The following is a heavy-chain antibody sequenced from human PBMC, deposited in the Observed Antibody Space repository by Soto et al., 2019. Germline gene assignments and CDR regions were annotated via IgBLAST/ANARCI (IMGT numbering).Heavy chain of an antibody. CDR2: ISDSGST. J-gene: IGHJ4*02. CDR3: AKVWGEDGYCTRTSCLYYFHH. CDR1: GFTFSASA. V-gene: IGHV3-23*01. D-gene: IGHD2-2*03. Sequence: EVQLLESGGGLVQPGGSLRLSCEASGFTFSASAMSWVRQAPRKGLEWVSTISDSGSTYYADSVKGRFTISRDNSKNPMYLPMNSLRAEDTAVYHCAKVWGEDGYCTRTSCLYYFHHWGQGVLVTVSS.